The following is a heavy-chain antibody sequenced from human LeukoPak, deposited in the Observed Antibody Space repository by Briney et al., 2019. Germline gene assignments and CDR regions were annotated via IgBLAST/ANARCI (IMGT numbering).Heavy chain of an antibody. CDR2: INWNGGST. V-gene: IGHV3-20*04. CDR3: ARDVLLEYAFDI. J-gene: IGHJ3*02. Sequence: GGSLRLSCEVSGFTFDDHAINWVRQAPGKGLEWVANINWNGGSTGYGDSVKGRFTISRDNTKNSVFLQMHSLRGDDTALYYCARDVLLEYAFDIWGQGTMVIVSS. D-gene: IGHD2/OR15-2a*01. CDR1: GFTFDDHA.